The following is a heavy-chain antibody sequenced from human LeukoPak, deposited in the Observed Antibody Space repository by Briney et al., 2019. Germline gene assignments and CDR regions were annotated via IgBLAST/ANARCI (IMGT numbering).Heavy chain of an antibody. Sequence: SETLSLTCTVSGDSISSGDYYWSWIRQPAGKGLEWIGRISSSGSTNYNPSLKSRVTISVDTSKNQFSLKLNSVTASDTAVYYCARWEYASGGYFDSWGQGTLVTVSS. V-gene: IGHV4-61*02. D-gene: IGHD3-10*01. CDR2: ISSSGST. CDR3: ARWEYASGGYFDS. CDR1: GDSISSGDYY. J-gene: IGHJ4*02.